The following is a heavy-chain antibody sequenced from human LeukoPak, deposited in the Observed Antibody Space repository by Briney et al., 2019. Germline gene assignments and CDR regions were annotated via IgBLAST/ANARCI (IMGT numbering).Heavy chain of an antibody. CDR1: GFTFSGSA. CDR2: IRSKANNYAT. CDR3: VGHSDY. Sequence: GGSLRLSCAASGFTFSGSAIHWVRQTSGKGLEWVGRIRSKANNYATLYAASMKGRFTISRDDSRNTAYLQVNSLKTEDTAVYYCVGHSDYWGQGTLVTVSS. J-gene: IGHJ4*02. V-gene: IGHV3-73*01. D-gene: IGHD1-26*01.